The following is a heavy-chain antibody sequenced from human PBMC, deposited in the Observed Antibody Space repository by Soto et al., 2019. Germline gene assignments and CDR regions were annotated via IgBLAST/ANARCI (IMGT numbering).Heavy chain of an antibody. J-gene: IGHJ4*02. Sequence: EVQLVESGGGLIQPGGSLRLSCAASGFTVSSNYMSWVRQAPGKGLEWVSVIYSGGSTYYADSVKGRFTISRDNSKNTLYLQMNSLSAEDTAVYYCASASRGEYSSSWPRFDYWGQGTLVTVSS. CDR3: ASASRGEYSSSWPRFDY. CDR2: IYSGGST. V-gene: IGHV3-53*01. D-gene: IGHD6-13*01. CDR1: GFTVSSNY.